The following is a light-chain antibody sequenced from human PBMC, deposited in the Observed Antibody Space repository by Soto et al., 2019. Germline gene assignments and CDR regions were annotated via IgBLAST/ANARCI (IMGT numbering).Light chain of an antibody. CDR3: ETWNSNTLV. CDR2: LEGSGSY. Sequence: QSALTQSSSASASLGSSVKLTCTLSSGHSSYIIAWHHQQPGKAPRYLMKLEGSGSYNKGSGVPDRFSGSSSGADRYLTISNLQFEDEADYYCETWNSNTLVFGGGTKVTVL. J-gene: IGLJ3*02. V-gene: IGLV4-60*02. CDR1: SGHSSYI.